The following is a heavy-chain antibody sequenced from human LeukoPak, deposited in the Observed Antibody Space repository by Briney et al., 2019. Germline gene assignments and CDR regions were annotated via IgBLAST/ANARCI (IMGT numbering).Heavy chain of an antibody. CDR1: GGSISSYY. Sequence: PSETLSLTCTVSGGSISSYYWSWIRQPPGKGLEWIGYIYYSGSTNYNPSLKSRVTISVDTSKNQFSLKLSSVTAADTAVYYCARDKYSRGWYGLDYWGQGTLVTVSS. D-gene: IGHD6-19*01. CDR3: ARDKYSRGWYGLDY. CDR2: IYYSGST. J-gene: IGHJ4*02. V-gene: IGHV4-59*01.